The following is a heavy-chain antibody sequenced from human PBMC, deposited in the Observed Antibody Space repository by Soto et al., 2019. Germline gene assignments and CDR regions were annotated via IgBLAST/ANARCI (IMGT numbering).Heavy chain of an antibody. CDR3: XXXXXXXXXXXXXXXXYYGMDV. J-gene: IGHJ6*02. V-gene: IGHV3-23*01. CDR1: GFTFSSYA. Sequence: EVQLLESGGGLVQPGGSLRLSCAASGFTFSSYAMSWVRQAPGKGLEWVSGISGSGDSAYYADSVKGRFTISRDNSKNTLXLXXXXXXXXXXXXXXXXXXXXXXXXXXXXXXXYYGMDVWGQGTTVTVSS. CDR2: ISGSGDSA.